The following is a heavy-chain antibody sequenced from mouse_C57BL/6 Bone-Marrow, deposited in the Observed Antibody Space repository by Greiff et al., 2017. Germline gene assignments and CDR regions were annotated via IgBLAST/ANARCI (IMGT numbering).Heavy chain of an antibody. D-gene: IGHD2-4*01. CDR3: TLNEYDGYYYAMDY. J-gene: IGHJ4*01. CDR1: GFNIKDDY. CDR2: IDPENGDT. V-gene: IGHV14-4*01. Sequence: EVQLQQSGAELVRPGASVKLSCTASGFNIKDDYMHWVKQRPEQGLEWIGWIDPENGDTEYASKFQGKDTRTADTSSNTAYLQLSSLTSEDTAVYYCTLNEYDGYYYAMDYWGEGTSGTVAS.